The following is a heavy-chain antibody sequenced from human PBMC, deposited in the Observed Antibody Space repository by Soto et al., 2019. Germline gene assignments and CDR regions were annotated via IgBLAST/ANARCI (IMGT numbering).Heavy chain of an antibody. CDR2: ISGYNGNT. CDR3: ARGPSLPYIVGALTFDF. Sequence: QVHLEQSGPEVKRPGASVKVSCRASGYNIITYGISWVRQAPGQAPEWMGWISGYNGNTNYPPNFQGRVSLTIDIVTATTSMELRSLRSDDTAVYYCARGPSLPYIVGALTFDFWGQGTPVTVSS. V-gene: IGHV1-18*01. J-gene: IGHJ4*02. D-gene: IGHD1-26*01. CDR1: GYNIITYG.